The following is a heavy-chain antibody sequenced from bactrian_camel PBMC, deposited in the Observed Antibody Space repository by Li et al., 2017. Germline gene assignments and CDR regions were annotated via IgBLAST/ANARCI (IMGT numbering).Heavy chain of an antibody. J-gene: IGHJ4*01. CDR2: INKDSSTT. Sequence: HVQLVESGGGSVQPGGSLRLSCAASAYSYSRSCMGWFRQAPGKGFEWVATINKDSSTTRYSSSVAGRFTISRDNAKNTVYLQMNSLKPDDTAVYYCTRDLGVRGYTFDKWGQGTQVTVS. CDR1: AYSYSRSC. CDR3: TRDLGVRGYTFDK. D-gene: IGHD3*01. V-gene: IGHV3S26*01.